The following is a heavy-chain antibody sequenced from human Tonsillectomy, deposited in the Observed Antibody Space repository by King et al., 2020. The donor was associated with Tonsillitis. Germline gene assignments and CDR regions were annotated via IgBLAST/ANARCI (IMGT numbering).Heavy chain of an antibody. CDR1: GGSINSSSYY. J-gene: IGHJ1*01. V-gene: IGHV4-39*01. CDR2: IYYSGST. D-gene: IGHD3-22*01. CDR3: ASPRRTDYYDSSGYYSYFQH. Sequence: QLQESGPGLVKPSETLSLTCTVSGGSINSSSYYWGWIRQPPGKGLEWIGSIYYSGSTYYNPSLKSRVTISIDTSKNQFSLKLSSVTAADTAVYYCASPRRTDYYDSSGYYSYFQHWGQGTLVTVSS.